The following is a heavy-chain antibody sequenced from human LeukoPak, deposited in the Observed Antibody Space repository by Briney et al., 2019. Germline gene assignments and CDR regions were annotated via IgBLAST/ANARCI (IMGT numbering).Heavy chain of an antibody. D-gene: IGHD5-12*01. V-gene: IGHV3-74*01. CDR2: VNSDGTGT. CDR3: IRTLIVATSPYMDV. Sequence: PGGSLSLSCAASGFTFSSYWMHLVRQAPGKGLVWVSRVNSDGTGTTYADSVEGRFTISRDNAKNTVYLQMNSLRAEDTAIYYCIRTLIVATSPYMDVWGKGTTVTVSS. CDR1: GFTFSSYW. J-gene: IGHJ6*03.